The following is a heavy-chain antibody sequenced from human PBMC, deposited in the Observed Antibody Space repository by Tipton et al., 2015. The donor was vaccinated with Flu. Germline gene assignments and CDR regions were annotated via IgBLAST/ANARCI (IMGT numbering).Heavy chain of an antibody. CDR3: AKSPHYYDSSGSAFDI. CDR2: IRYDGSNK. V-gene: IGHV3-30*02. Sequence: SLRLSCAASGFTFSSYGMHWVRQAPGKGLEWVAFIRYDGSNKYYADSVKGRFTISRDNSKNTLYLQMNSLRAEDTAVYYCAKSPHYYDSSGSAFDIWGQGTMVTVSS. CDR1: GFTFSSYG. D-gene: IGHD3-22*01. J-gene: IGHJ3*02.